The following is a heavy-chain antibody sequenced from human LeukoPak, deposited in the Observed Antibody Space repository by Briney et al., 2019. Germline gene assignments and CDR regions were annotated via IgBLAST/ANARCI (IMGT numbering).Heavy chain of an antibody. J-gene: IGHJ5*02. CDR2: ITDNGINT. D-gene: IGHD1-26*01. V-gene: IGHV3-23*01. CDR1: GFTFNNYA. CDR3: AKGLRGNYDH. Sequence: GGSLRLSCAASGFTFNNYAMSWVRHAPQTGREWVSSITDNGINTYYADSVKGRFTISRDNSKNTLYLQMNSLRAEDTAVYYCAKGLRGNYDHWGQGTLVTVSS.